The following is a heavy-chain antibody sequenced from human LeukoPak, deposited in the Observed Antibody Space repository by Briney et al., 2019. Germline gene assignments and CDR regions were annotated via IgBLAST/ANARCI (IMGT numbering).Heavy chain of an antibody. CDR3: ASLTDFRGEGY. D-gene: IGHD7-27*01. CDR1: GGSISSGSYY. V-gene: IGHV4-61*02. Sequence: SQTLSLTCTVSGGSISSGSYYWSWIRQPAGKGLEWIGRIYTSGSTNYNPSLKSRVTISVDTSKNQFSLKLSSVTAADTAVYYCASLTDFRGEGYWGQGTLVTVSS. J-gene: IGHJ4*02. CDR2: IYTSGST.